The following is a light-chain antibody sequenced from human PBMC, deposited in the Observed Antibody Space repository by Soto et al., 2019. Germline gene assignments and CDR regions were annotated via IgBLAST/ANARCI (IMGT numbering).Light chain of an antibody. CDR3: QQSFSAPLT. J-gene: IGKJ4*01. CDR1: QSISSW. V-gene: IGKV1-39*01. CDR2: TAS. Sequence: DIQMTQSTSTLSASVGDGVTITCRASQSISSWLAWYQQKPGKAPKLLIYTASSLQVGFPSRFSGSGSGTDFTLTINSLQPEDFATYYCQQSFSAPLTFGGGTKVDIK.